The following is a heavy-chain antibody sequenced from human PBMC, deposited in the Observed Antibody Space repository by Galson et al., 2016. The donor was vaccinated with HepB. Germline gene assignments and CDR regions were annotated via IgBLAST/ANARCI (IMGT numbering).Heavy chain of an antibody. D-gene: IGHD5-12*01. CDR2: IKSITDGGTT. V-gene: IGHV3-15*07. J-gene: IGHJ4*02. CDR1: GFTFSNAW. CDR3: TTEWDSDYDRTIDY. Sequence: SLRLSCAASGFTFSNAWMSWVRQAPGKGLEWVGRIKSITDGGTTDYAAPVKGRFSISRDDSKNTLYLQMNGLKTEDTGVYYCTTEWDSDYDRTIDYWGQGTLVTVSS.